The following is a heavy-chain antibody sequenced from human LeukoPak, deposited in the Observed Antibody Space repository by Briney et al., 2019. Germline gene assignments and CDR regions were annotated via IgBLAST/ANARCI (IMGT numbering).Heavy chain of an antibody. CDR1: GGSFSSYY. D-gene: IGHD4-17*01. J-gene: IGHJ4*02. Sequence: PSETLSLTCTVSGGSFSSYYWTWIRQPPGKGLEWIGYIDHGGSTNYNPSLRSRVSISSDTSKIQFSLELTSVTAADTAVYYCARLKATVSIHANFDYWGQGTLVTVSS. CDR3: ARLKATVSIHANFDY. CDR2: IDHGGST. V-gene: IGHV4-59*01.